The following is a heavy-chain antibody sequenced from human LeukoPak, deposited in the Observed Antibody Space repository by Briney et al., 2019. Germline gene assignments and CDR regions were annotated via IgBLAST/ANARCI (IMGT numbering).Heavy chain of an antibody. D-gene: IGHD3-10*01. J-gene: IGHJ4*02. V-gene: IGHV4-59*01. Sequence: SETLSRTCTVSGGSISSYYWSWIRQPPGKGLEWIGYIYYSGSTNYNPSLKSRVTISVDTSKNQFSLKLSSVTAADTAVYYCARARGRSGDFDYWGQGTLVTVSS. CDR3: ARARGRSGDFDY. CDR2: IYYSGST. CDR1: GGSISSYY.